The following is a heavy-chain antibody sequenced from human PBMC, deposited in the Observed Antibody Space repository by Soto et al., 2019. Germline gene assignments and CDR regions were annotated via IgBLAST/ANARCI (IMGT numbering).Heavy chain of an antibody. J-gene: IGHJ6*02. V-gene: IGHV4-31*03. CDR3: ARSDCSGGSCSSFYYYGMDV. CDR2: IYYSGST. D-gene: IGHD2-15*01. Sequence: QVQLQESGPGLVKPSQTLSLTCTVSGGSISSGGYYWSWSRQHPGKGLEWIGYIYYSGSTYYNPSLKIRVTISVDTSKNQFSLKLSSVTAADTAVYYCARSDCSGGSCSSFYYYGMDVWGQGTTVTVSS. CDR1: GGSISSGGYY.